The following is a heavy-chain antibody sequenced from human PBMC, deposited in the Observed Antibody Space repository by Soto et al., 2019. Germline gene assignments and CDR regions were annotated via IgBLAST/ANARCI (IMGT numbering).Heavy chain of an antibody. CDR1: GGSISSSSYY. D-gene: IGHD4-17*01. CDR3: ARHNLGYGDYFGLAFFDY. V-gene: IGHV4-39*01. Sequence: SETLSLTCTVSGGSISSSSYYWGWIRQPPGKGLEWIGSIYYSGSTYYNPSLKSRVTISVDTSKNQFSLKLSSVTAADTAVYYCARHNLGYGDYFGLAFFDYWGQGTLVTV. J-gene: IGHJ4*02. CDR2: IYYSGST.